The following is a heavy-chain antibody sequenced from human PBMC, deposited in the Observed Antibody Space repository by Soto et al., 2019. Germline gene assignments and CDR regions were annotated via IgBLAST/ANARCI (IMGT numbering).Heavy chain of an antibody. D-gene: IGHD3-10*01. V-gene: IGHV4-61*01. CDR2: IYYSGST. CDR1: GGPVSSGSYY. CDR3: ARGPYYYGSGSYYRGRWFDP. J-gene: IGHJ5*02. Sequence: PSETLSLTCIVSGGPVSSGSYYWSWIRQPPGKGLEWIGYIYYSGSTNYNPSLKSRVTILVDTSKNQFSLKLSSVTAADTAVYFCARGPYYYGSGSYYRGRWFDPWGQGTLVTVSS.